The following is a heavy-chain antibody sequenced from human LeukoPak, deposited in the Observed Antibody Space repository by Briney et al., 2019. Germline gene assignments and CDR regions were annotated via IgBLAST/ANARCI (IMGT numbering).Heavy chain of an antibody. V-gene: IGHV4-59*12. D-gene: IGHD3-3*01. CDR1: GGSISSYY. Sequence: SGTLSLTCAVSGGSISSYYWSWIRQPPGKGLEWIGYIYYSGSTNYNPSLKSRVTMSVDTSKNQFSLKLSSVTAADTAVYYCAREGTYYDFWSGPRRWGQGTLVTVSS. CDR3: AREGTYYDFWSGPRR. J-gene: IGHJ4*02. CDR2: IYYSGST.